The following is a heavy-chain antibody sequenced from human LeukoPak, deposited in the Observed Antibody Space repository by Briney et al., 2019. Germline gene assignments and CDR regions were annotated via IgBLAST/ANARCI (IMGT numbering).Heavy chain of an antibody. Sequence: ASVKVSCKASGYTFTSYGISWVRQAPGQGLEWMGGIIPIFGTANYAQKFQGRVTITADESTSTAYMELCSLRSEDTAVYYCATGGATDIVVVPAATPLDYWGQGTLVTVSS. J-gene: IGHJ4*02. CDR2: IIPIFGTA. V-gene: IGHV1-69*13. D-gene: IGHD2-2*01. CDR1: GYTFTSYG. CDR3: ATGGATDIVVVPAATPLDY.